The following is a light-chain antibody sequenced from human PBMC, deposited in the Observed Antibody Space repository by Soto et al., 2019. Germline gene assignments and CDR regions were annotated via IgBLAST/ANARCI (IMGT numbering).Light chain of an antibody. CDR3: QQYGSSPFT. CDR1: QSVSSSY. V-gene: IGKV3-20*01. Sequence: EIVLTQSPGTLSLSPGARATLSCRASQSVSSSYLAWYQQKPGQAPRLLIYGASSRATGIPDRFSGSGSGTDFTLTICRLEPEDFAVYYCQQYGSSPFTFGPGTKVDIK. J-gene: IGKJ3*01. CDR2: GAS.